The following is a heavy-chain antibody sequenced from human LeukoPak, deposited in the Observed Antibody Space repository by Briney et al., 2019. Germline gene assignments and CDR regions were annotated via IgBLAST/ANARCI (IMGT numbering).Heavy chain of an antibody. J-gene: IGHJ4*02. Sequence: ASVKVSCKVSGYTLTELSMHWVRQAPGKGLEWMGGFDPEDGETIYAQKFQGRVTMTEDTSTDTAYMELSSLRSEDTAVYYCATHPEWLFFHPFDYWGQGTLVTVSS. CDR2: FDPEDGET. V-gene: IGHV1-24*01. CDR3: ATHPEWLFFHPFDY. D-gene: IGHD3-3*01. CDR1: GYTLTELS.